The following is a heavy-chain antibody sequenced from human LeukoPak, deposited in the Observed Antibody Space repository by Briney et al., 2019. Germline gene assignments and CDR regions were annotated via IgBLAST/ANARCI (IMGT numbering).Heavy chain of an antibody. CDR1: GGSFSGYY. Sequence: PSETLSLTCAVYGGSFSGYYWSWIRQSPGKGLEWIGEINHSGSTNYNPSLKSRVTISVDTSKNQFSLKLSSVTAADTAVYYCARGHRVGYYGSGSYFYYGMDVWGQGTTVTVSS. D-gene: IGHD3-10*01. CDR2: INHSGST. J-gene: IGHJ6*02. CDR3: ARGHRVGYYGSGSYFYYGMDV. V-gene: IGHV4-34*01.